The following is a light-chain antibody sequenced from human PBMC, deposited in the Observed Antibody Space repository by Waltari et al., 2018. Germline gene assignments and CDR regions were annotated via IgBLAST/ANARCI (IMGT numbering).Light chain of an antibody. Sequence: ALTQPRSVSGSPGQSVAISCTGTSSDVGAYNSVSWYQQHPGKAPKLMIFDVTKRPSGVPDRFSGSKSAYTASLTISRLQVDDEADYYCCSYAGDFTMLFGGGTKLTV. CDR2: DVT. J-gene: IGLJ2*01. V-gene: IGLV2-11*01. CDR3: CSYAGDFTML. CDR1: SSDVGAYNS.